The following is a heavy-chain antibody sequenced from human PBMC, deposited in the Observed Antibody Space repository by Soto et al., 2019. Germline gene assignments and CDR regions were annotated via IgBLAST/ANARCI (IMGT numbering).Heavy chain of an antibody. CDR2: IYPGDSDT. Sequence: GESLKISCKGSGYSFTSYWIGWVRQMPGKGLEWMGIIYPGDSDTRYSPSFQGQVTISADKSISTAYLQWSSLKASDTATYYCARSSPYSSGWTDYYYGMDVWGQGTTVTVSS. D-gene: IGHD6-19*01. CDR1: GYSFTSYW. V-gene: IGHV5-51*01. J-gene: IGHJ6*02. CDR3: ARSSPYSSGWTDYYYGMDV.